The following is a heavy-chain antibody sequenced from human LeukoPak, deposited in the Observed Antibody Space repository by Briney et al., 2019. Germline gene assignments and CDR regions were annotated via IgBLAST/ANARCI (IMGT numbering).Heavy chain of an antibody. CDR3: ARDHDYGPDY. Sequence: GASVKVSCKTSGFTFSDHYMHWLLQAPGQGLEWMGWIKPDSVATNYAQKFQGTFTMSRDMSISTVDMELTSLTSDDTAMYWCARDHDYGPDYWGQGTLVTVSA. CDR1: GFTFSDHY. V-gene: IGHV1-2*02. D-gene: IGHD4/OR15-4a*01. CDR2: IKPDSVAT. J-gene: IGHJ4*02.